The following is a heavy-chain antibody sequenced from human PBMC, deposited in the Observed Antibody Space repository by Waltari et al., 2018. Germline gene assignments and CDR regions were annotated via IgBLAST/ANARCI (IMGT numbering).Heavy chain of an antibody. CDR2: IGYDGSLK. V-gene: IGHV3-33*06. D-gene: IGHD4-17*01. CDR3: AKSSTVTTGSLDY. Sequence: QVLLVESGGGVVQPGRSLSLSCAASGFTFSNYGMHWVRQAPGKGLEWVAVIGYDGSLKYYADSVKGRFTISRDSSKNTVSLQMNSLRVEDTAVYYCAKSSTVTTGSLDYWGQGTPVSVSS. CDR1: GFTFSNYG. J-gene: IGHJ4*02.